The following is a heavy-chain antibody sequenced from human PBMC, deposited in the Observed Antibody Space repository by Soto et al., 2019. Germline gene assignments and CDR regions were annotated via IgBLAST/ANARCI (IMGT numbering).Heavy chain of an antibody. CDR1: GFSFGDYY. CDR2: ISRTGNSI. V-gene: IGHV3-11*01. J-gene: IGHJ6*02. D-gene: IGHD3-10*01. CDR3: AREISPSRYNVCNSAMAV. Sequence: QVQLEESGGGLVKPGGSLRLSCAASGFSFGDYYMNWIRQAPGKGLEWIAFISRTGNSIHYADSVKGRFAISRDDAKMSLYLQMNTLRVDDTAIYYCAREISPSRYNVCNSAMAVWGPGTTVAVS.